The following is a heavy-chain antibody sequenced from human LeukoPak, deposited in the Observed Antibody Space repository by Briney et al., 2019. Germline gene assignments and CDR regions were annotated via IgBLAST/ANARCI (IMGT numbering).Heavy chain of an antibody. CDR2: VYYSASA. CDR3: ARVRTLRGAFDI. V-gene: IGHV4-39*07. CDR1: GGSISSSSYY. J-gene: IGHJ3*02. D-gene: IGHD3-10*01. Sequence: SETLSLTCTVSGGSISSSSYYWGWIRQPPGKGLEWIWSVYYSASASYNPSLKSRVTISVDTSKNQFSLKLSSVTAADTAVYYCARVRTLRGAFDIWGQGTMVTVSS.